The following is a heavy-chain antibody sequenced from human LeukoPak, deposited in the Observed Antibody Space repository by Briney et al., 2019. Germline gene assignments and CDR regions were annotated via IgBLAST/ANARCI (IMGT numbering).Heavy chain of an antibody. Sequence: ASVKVSCKASGYTFTSYSLIWVRQAPGQGLEWLGWISAYNGNTNYAQKLQGRVTMTRNSSISTAYMELSSLRSEDTAVYYCARAPPAYYYDSSGYSDYWGQGTLVTVSS. D-gene: IGHD3-22*01. V-gene: IGHV1-18*01. J-gene: IGHJ4*02. CDR1: GYTFTSYS. CDR2: ISAYNGNT. CDR3: ARAPPAYYYDSSGYSDY.